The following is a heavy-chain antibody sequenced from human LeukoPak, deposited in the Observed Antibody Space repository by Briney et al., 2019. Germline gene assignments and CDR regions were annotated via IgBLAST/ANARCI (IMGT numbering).Heavy chain of an antibody. CDR2: INSDGSST. D-gene: IGHD1-26*01. CDR1: GFTFSSYW. CDR3: ARDRGAYSGSYYVDY. Sequence: HTGGSLRLSCAASGFTFSSYWMHWVRQAPGKGLVWVSRINSDGSSTSYADSVKGRFTISRDNAKNTLYLQMNSLRAEDTAVYYCARDRGAYSGSYYVDYWGQGTLVTVSS. V-gene: IGHV3-74*01. J-gene: IGHJ4*02.